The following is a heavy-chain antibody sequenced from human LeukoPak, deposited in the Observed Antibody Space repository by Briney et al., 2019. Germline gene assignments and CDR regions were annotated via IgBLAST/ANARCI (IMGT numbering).Heavy chain of an antibody. J-gene: IGHJ4*02. CDR2: ISTYNGNT. V-gene: IGHV1-18*01. CDR1: GYTFTSYG. D-gene: IGHD5-24*01. CDR3: ARGSTRWLQAYYFDY. Sequence: ASVKVSCKASGYTFTSYGISWARQAPGQGLEWMGWISTYNGNTNYAQKFQGRVTMTTDTSTSTAYMELRSLRSDDTAVYYCARGSTRWLQAYYFDYWGQGTLVTVSS.